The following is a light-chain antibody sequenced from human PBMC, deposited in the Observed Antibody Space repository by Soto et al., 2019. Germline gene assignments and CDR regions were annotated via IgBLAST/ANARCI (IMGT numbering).Light chain of an antibody. CDR3: MQRLQTPRT. J-gene: IGKJ1*01. CDR2: LGS. V-gene: IGKV2-28*01. Sequence: DIVMTQSPLSLPVTLGEPASISCSSSQSLLHSNGYYYLDWYLQKPGQSPSLLIYLGSDRNSGVPARFIGSESGTDFTLKIGILEPESVEVYSVMQRLQTPRTFAQGTKV. CDR1: QSLLHSNGYYY.